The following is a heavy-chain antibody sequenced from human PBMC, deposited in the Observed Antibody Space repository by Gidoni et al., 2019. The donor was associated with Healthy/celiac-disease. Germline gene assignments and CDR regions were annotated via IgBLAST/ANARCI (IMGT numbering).Heavy chain of an antibody. CDR3: AKGALKYYFDY. CDR2: ISWNSGSI. Sequence: EVQLVESGGGLVQPGRSLRLSCAASGFTFDDYAMHWVRQAPGKGLEWVSGISWNSGSIGYADSVKGRFTISRDNAKNSLYLQMNSLRAEDTALYYCAKGALKYYFDYWGQGTLVTVSS. V-gene: IGHV3-9*01. J-gene: IGHJ4*02. CDR1: GFTFDDYA.